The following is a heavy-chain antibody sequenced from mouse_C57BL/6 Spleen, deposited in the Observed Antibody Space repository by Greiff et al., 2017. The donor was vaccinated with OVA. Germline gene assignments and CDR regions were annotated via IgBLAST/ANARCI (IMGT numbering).Heavy chain of an antibody. CDR1: GYTFTDHT. CDR3: AYYYGSSPYYFDY. V-gene: IGHV1-78*01. CDR2: IYPRDGST. D-gene: IGHD1-1*01. J-gene: IGHJ2*01. Sequence: VQGVESDAELVKPGASVKISCKVSGYTFTDHTIHWMKQRPEQGLEWIGYIYPRDGSTKYNEKFKGKATLTADKSSSTAYMQRNSLTSEDSAVYFCAYYYGSSPYYFDYWGQGTTLTVSS.